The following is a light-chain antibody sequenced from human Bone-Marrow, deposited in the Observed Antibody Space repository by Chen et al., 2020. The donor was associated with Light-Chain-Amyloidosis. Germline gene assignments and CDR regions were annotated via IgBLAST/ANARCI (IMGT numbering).Light chain of an antibody. CDR3: QSADSSGTYEVI. J-gene: IGLJ2*01. CDR1: DLPTKY. Sequence: SYELTQPPSVSVSPGQTVRITCSEDDLPTKYVYWYQQQPGQAPVLVIHRDTERTSGISDRFSGSSSGTTYTLTISGVQAEDEADYHCQSADSSGTYEVIFGGGTKLTVL. CDR2: RDT. V-gene: IGLV3-25*03.